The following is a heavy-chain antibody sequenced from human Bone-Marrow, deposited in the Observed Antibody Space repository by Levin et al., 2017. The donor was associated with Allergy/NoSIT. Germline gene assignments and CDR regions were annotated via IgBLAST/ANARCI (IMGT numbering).Heavy chain of an antibody. CDR3: ARVPDQERGGYCSGGSCYGNGDWFDP. D-gene: IGHD2-15*01. Sequence: SETLSLTCAVYGGSFSGYYWSWIRQPPGKGLEWIGEINHSGSTNYNPSLKSRVTISVDTSKNQFSLKLSSVTAADTAVYYCARVPDQERGGYCSGGSCYGNGDWFDPWGQGTLVTVSS. CDR1: GGSFSGYY. V-gene: IGHV4-34*01. CDR2: INHSGST. J-gene: IGHJ5*02.